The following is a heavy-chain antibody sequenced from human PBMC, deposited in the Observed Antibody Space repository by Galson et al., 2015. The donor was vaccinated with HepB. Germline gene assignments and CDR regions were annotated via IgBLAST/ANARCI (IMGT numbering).Heavy chain of an antibody. V-gene: IGHV3-21*01. CDR3: ASGGREQQWLVRHFDY. Sequence: SLRLSCAASGFTVSSNYMSWVRQAPGKGLEWVSSISSSTSYIYYADSVKGRFTISRDNAKNSLYLQMNSLRAEDTAVYYCASGGREQQWLVRHFDYWGQGTLVTVSS. J-gene: IGHJ4*02. CDR1: GFTVSSNY. D-gene: IGHD6-19*01. CDR2: ISSSTSYI.